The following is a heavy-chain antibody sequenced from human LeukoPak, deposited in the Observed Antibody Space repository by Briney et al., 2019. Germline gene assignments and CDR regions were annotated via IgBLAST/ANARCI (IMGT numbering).Heavy chain of an antibody. CDR1: GGSISSSSYY. D-gene: IGHD1-14*01. Sequence: SETLSLTCTVSGGSISSSSYYWGWIRQPPGKGLEWIGSIYYSGSTYYNPSLKSRVTISVDTSKNQFSLKLSSVTAADTAVYYCASLTRGSITDYWGQGTLVTVSS. CDR2: IYYSGST. CDR3: ASLTRGSITDY. V-gene: IGHV4-39*01. J-gene: IGHJ4*02.